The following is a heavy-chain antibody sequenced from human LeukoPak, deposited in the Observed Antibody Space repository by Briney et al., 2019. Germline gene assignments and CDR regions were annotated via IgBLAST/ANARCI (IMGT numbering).Heavy chain of an antibody. CDR1: GFTFSSYA. Sequence: SGGSLRLSCAASGFTFSSYAMSWVRQAPGKGLEWVSAISGSGGSTYYADSVKGRFTISRDNSKNTLYLQMNSLRAEDTAVYYCARGAHKRDDYGGFFDYWGQKTLVTVSS. V-gene: IGHV3-23*01. CDR2: ISGSGGST. J-gene: IGHJ4*02. D-gene: IGHD4-23*01. CDR3: ARGAHKRDDYGGFFDY.